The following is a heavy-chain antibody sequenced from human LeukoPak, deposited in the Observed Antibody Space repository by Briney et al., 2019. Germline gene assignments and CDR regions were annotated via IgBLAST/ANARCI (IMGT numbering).Heavy chain of an antibody. CDR3: ARDHYGSGSYPSDH. D-gene: IGHD3-10*01. J-gene: IGHJ4*02. CDR2: TRYDEITK. Sequence: GGSLRLSCAVSGFTFSSFGMHWVRQAPGKGLEWVAFTRYDEITKYYTDSVKGRFTISRDNSKNMLYLQMNSLRGEDTAVYYCARDHYGSGSYPSDHWGQGTLVTVSS. CDR1: GFTFSSFG. V-gene: IGHV3-30*02.